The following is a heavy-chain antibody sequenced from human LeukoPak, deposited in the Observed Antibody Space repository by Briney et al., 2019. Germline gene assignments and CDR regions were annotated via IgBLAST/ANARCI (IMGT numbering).Heavy chain of an antibody. J-gene: IGHJ5*02. CDR3: GKDGGQYSSGPEFDP. V-gene: IGHV3-23*01. CDR2: ISGGGERT. D-gene: IGHD6-19*01. CDR1: GFTFSSYA. Sequence: GGSLRLSCAASGFTFSSYAMSWVRQAPGRGLEWLSAISGGGERTFYADSVRGRFTISRDNSKNMVYLQMNSLRVDDTAIYYCGKDGGQYSSGPEFDPRGQGDLVTVPS.